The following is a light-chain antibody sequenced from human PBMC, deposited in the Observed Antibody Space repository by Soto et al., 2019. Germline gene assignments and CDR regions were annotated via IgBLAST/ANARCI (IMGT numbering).Light chain of an antibody. J-gene: IGKJ4*01. CDR2: AAS. Sequence: DIQMTQSPSSLSASLGDRVTITCRASQSISNFLNWVQHKPGNAPKVLISAASTFQSGVPPRFSGSESGTDFTLTISSLQPEDSASYYCQQYYNSVLTFGGGTKVDIK. CDR3: QQYYNSVLT. V-gene: IGKV1-39*01. CDR1: QSISNF.